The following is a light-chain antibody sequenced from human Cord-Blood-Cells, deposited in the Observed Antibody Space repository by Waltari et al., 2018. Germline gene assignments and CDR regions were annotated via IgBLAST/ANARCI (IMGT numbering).Light chain of an antibody. Sequence: QSVLTQPPSASGTPGQRVTISCSVRSSNIGSNYVYWYQQLPGTAPKLLIYRNNQRPSGVPDRFSGSKSGTSASLAISGLRSEDEADYYCAAWDDSLSGWVFGGWTKLTVL. CDR3: AAWDDSLSGWV. V-gene: IGLV1-47*01. CDR2: RNN. CDR1: SSNIGSNY. J-gene: IGLJ3*02.